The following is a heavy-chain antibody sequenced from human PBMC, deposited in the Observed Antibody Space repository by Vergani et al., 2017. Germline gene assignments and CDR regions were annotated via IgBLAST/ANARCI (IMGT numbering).Heavy chain of an antibody. J-gene: IGHJ4*02. V-gene: IGHV4-59*01. D-gene: IGHD5-18*01. CDR3: AREDTTAMGFYYFDY. Sequence: QVQLQQWGPGLVKPSETLSLTCTVSGGSISSYYWSWIRQPPGKGLEWIGYIYYSGSTNYNPSLKSRVTISVDTSKNQFSLKLSSVTAADTAVYYCAREDTTAMGFYYFDYWGQGTLVTVSS. CDR2: IYYSGST. CDR1: GGSISSYY.